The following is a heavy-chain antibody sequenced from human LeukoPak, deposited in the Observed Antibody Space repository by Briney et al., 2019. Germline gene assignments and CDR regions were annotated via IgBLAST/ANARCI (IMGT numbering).Heavy chain of an antibody. CDR3: ARQSGMATITARFDY. J-gene: IGHJ4*02. Sequence: SETLSLTCAVYGGSFSGYYWSWIRQPPGKGLEWIGEINHSGSTNYNPSLKSRVTISVDTSKNQFSLKLSSVTAADTAVYYCARQSGMATITARFDYWGQGTLVTVSS. D-gene: IGHD5-24*01. CDR1: GGSFSGYY. CDR2: INHSGST. V-gene: IGHV4-34*01.